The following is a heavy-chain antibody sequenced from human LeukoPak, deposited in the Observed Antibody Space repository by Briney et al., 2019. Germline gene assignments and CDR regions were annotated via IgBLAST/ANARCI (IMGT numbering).Heavy chain of an antibody. V-gene: IGHV1-69*13. D-gene: IGHD6-6*01. CDR2: IIPILGTA. Sequence: ASVTVSCMASGCTFSSYAISWVRQAAGQGLEWVGWIIPILGTANYAQKLQGRVTITADESTHTAYMYLNSLRAEDTAVYVCGRGKSESASSSSSYNSFDPCGRGPLVTVSS. J-gene: IGHJ5*02. CDR1: GCTFSSYA. CDR3: GRGKSESASSSSSYNSFDP.